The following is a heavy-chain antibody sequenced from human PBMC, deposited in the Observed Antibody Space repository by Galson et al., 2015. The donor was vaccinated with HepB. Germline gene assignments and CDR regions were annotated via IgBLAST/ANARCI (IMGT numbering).Heavy chain of an antibody. Sequence: SVTVSCKASGYSFTTYGISWVRQAPGQGLEWMGWISAYNGNTNYAQKVQGRVTMTTDTSTSTAYMELRSLRSDDTAVYYCARDSVAVRPGWLDPWGQGTLVTVS. V-gene: IGHV1-18*04. CDR1: GYSFTTYG. D-gene: IGHD6-6*01. J-gene: IGHJ5*02. CDR2: ISAYNGNT. CDR3: ARDSVAVRPGWLDP.